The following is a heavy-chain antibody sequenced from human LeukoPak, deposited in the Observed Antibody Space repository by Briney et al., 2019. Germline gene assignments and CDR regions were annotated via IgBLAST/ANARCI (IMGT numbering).Heavy chain of an antibody. J-gene: IGHJ4*02. CDR3: AKDMGY. V-gene: IGHV3-9*01. CDR2: ISWNSGSI. CDR1: GFTFDDYA. Sequence: GGSLRLSCAASGFTFDDYAMHWVRQAPGKGLEWVSGISWNSGSIGYADSVKGRFTISRDNAKNSLYLQMNSLRAGDTALYYCAKDMGYWGQGTLVTVSS.